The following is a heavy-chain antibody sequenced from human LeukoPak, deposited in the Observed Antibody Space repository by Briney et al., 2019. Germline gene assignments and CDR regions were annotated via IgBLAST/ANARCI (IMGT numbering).Heavy chain of an antibody. CDR2: ISGSGGST. Sequence: GASLRLSCAASGFTFSSYAMSWVRQAPGKGLEWVSAISGSGGSTYYADSVKGRFTISRDNSKNTLYLQMNSLRAEDTAVYHCAKEAYYYDSSGYYYANAFDIWGQGTMVTASS. CDR1: GFTFSSYA. V-gene: IGHV3-23*01. D-gene: IGHD3-22*01. CDR3: AKEAYYYDSSGYYYANAFDI. J-gene: IGHJ3*02.